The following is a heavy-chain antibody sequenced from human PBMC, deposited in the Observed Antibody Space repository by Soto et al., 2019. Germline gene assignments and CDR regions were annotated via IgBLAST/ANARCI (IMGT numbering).Heavy chain of an antibody. Sequence: PGGSLRLSCAASGFTFSGHWMHWVRQAPGKGLEWVSSISSSSSYIYYADSVKGRFTISRDNAKNSLYLQMNSLRAEDTAVYYCARDPNSTPRLDVWGKGTTVTVSS. V-gene: IGHV3-21*01. D-gene: IGHD1-7*01. J-gene: IGHJ6*04. CDR1: GFTFSGHW. CDR3: ARDPNSTPRLDV. CDR2: ISSSSSYI.